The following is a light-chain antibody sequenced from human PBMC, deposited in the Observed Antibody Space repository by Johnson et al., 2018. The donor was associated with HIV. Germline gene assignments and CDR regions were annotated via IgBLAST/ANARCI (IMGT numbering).Light chain of an antibody. CDR1: SPNIGKNY. CDR3: GTWDSSLSAYV. V-gene: IGLV1-51*01. J-gene: IGLJ1*01. Sequence: QSVLTQPPSVSAAPGQKVTISCSGSSPNIGKNYVSWYQQLPGTAPKLLIFDNHKRPSGIPDRFSGSKSGTSATLGITGLQTGDEADYYCGTWDSSLSAYVFGTGTKVTVL. CDR2: DNH.